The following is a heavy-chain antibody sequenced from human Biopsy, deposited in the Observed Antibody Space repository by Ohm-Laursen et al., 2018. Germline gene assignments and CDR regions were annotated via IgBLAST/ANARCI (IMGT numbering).Heavy chain of an antibody. CDR3: ARQDGYLGYEY. CDR1: NVSFSSFY. V-gene: IGHV4-34*01. CDR2: ISHTGST. D-gene: IGHD5-24*01. Sequence: SDTLSLTCAVYNVSFSSFYWSWIRQPPGKGLEWIGEISHTGSTNYNPPLKSRVFMSVDTSRSQFSLKLSSVTAADTAVYYCARQDGYLGYEYWGQGALVTVSS. J-gene: IGHJ4*02.